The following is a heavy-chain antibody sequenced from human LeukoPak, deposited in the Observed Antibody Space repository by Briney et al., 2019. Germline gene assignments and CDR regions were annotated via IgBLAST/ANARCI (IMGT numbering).Heavy chain of an antibody. Sequence: GRSLRLSCAASEFTFDDYAMHWVRQAPGKGLEWVSGISWNSGSIGYADSVKGRFTISRDNAKNSLYLQMNSLRAEDTALYYCAKDLGYSSSWSDYWGQGTLVTVSS. CDR2: ISWNSGSI. CDR3: AKDLGYSSSWSDY. V-gene: IGHV3-9*01. D-gene: IGHD6-13*01. CDR1: EFTFDDYA. J-gene: IGHJ4*02.